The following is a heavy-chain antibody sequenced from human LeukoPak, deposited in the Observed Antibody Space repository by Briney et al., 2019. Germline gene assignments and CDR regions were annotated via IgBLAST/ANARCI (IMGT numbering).Heavy chain of an antibody. Sequence: GGSVKVSCKASGYTFTSYYMQWVRQAPGQGLEWMGIINPSGGSTSYAQKFQGRLTMTRDTSTSTVYMELSSLRSEDTAVYYCSSCSSTSCTDYWGQGTLVTVSS. CDR2: INPSGGST. CDR3: SSCSSTSCTDY. CDR1: GYTFTSYY. J-gene: IGHJ4*02. V-gene: IGHV1-46*01. D-gene: IGHD2-2*01.